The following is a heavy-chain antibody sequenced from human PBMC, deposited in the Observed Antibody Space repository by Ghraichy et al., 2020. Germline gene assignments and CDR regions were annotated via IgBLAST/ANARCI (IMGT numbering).Heavy chain of an antibody. CDR2: ISSSSSTR. Sequence: GGSPRLSCAASGFTFTDYYMSWFRQAPGKGLEWISYISSSSSTREYADSVKGRFTISRDNAKNSLYLQMNSLRAEDTAVYYCARDNQDGVVVPRSKYYGVDVWGQGTTVTVSS. V-gene: IGHV3-11*01. D-gene: IGHD2-2*01. CDR1: GFTFTDYY. J-gene: IGHJ6*02. CDR3: ARDNQDGVVVPRSKYYGVDV.